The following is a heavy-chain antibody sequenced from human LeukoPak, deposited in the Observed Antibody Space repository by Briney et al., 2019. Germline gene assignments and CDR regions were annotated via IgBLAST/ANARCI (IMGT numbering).Heavy chain of an antibody. CDR1: GFTFSSYA. J-gene: IGHJ4*02. Sequence: PGGSLRLSCAASGFTFSSYAMSWVRQAPGKGLEWVSAISGSGGSTYYADSVKGWFTISRDNSKNTLYLQMNSLRAEDTAVYYCAKSDIVVVPAATIDYWGQGTLVTVSS. CDR2: ISGSGGST. CDR3: AKSDIVVVPAATIDY. D-gene: IGHD2-2*01. V-gene: IGHV3-23*01.